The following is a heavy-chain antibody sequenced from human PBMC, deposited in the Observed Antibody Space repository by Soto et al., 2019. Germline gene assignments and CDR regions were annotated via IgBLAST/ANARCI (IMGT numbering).Heavy chain of an antibody. D-gene: IGHD6-19*01. CDR2: VSHDGRNT. CDR1: GFTFSDYA. Sequence: VQLVESGGGVVQPGRSLRLSCAASGFTFSDYAMHWVRQAPGKGLEWVAVVSHDGRNTHYADSVKGRFTISGDSSKNTVSLEMTSLMAEDTAVYYCAKGGRQWLVTSDFNYWGQGALVTVSS. J-gene: IGHJ4*02. CDR3: AKGGRQWLVTSDFNY. V-gene: IGHV3-30*18.